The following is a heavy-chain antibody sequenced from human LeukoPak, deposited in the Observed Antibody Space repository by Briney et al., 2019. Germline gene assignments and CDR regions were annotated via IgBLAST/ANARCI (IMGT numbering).Heavy chain of an antibody. V-gene: IGHV4-59*13. J-gene: IGHJ3*01. D-gene: IGHD1-7*01. CDR1: GGSITSYH. CDR3: ARLGTTFDAFDL. Sequence: SETLSLTSTVSGGSITSYHWGCIRQPPGKGLELMGCIHYSGGTNYNPSLRSRLTISIDSSKNQFSLTLNSATAADTAVYYCARLGTTFDAFDLWGQGTMITVSS. CDR2: IHYSGGT.